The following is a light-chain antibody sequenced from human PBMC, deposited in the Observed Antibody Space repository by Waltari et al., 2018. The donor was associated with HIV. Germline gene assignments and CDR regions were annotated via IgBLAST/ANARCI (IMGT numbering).Light chain of an antibody. Sequence: SYELTQPPSVSVSPGQTARITCSGDALAKKYAYGYQQKPGQAPVLVIYRDKERPSGIPERFSGSSSGTTVTLTISGVQAEDEADYYCQSADTSDAYVFGTGTKVTVL. J-gene: IGLJ1*01. CDR1: ALAKKY. V-gene: IGLV3-25*03. CDR3: QSADTSDAYV. CDR2: RDK.